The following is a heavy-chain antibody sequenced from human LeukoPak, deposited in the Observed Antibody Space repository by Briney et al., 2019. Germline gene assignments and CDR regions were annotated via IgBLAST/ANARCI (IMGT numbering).Heavy chain of an antibody. CDR3: ARAKGYCSSTSCSYDAFDI. J-gene: IGHJ3*02. Sequence: ASVKGSCKASGYTFTGYYMHWVRQAPGQGLEWMGWINPNSGGTNYAQKFQGRVTMTRDTSISTAYMELSRLRSDDTAVYYCARAKGYCSSTSCSYDAFDIWGQGTMVTVSS. D-gene: IGHD2-2*01. CDR1: GYTFTGYY. CDR2: INPNSGGT. V-gene: IGHV1-2*02.